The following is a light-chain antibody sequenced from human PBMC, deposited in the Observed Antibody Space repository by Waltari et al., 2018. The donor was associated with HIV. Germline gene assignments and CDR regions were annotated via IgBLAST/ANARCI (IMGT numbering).Light chain of an antibody. CDR3: AAWDDSLNGPV. J-gene: IGLJ3*02. CDR2: SNN. Sequence: QSVLTQPPSASGTPGQRVTTSCSGSSSNIGSNTVNWYQQHPGPAPQLPIYSNNQRPLGVPDRFSGSKSGTSASLAISGLQSEDEADYYCAAWDDSLNGPVFGGGTKLTVL. CDR1: SSNIGSNT. V-gene: IGLV1-44*01.